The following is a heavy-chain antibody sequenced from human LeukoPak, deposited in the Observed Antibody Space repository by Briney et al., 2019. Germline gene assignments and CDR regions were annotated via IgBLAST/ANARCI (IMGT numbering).Heavy chain of an antibody. J-gene: IGHJ4*02. V-gene: IGHV3-15*01. D-gene: IGHD1-26*01. CDR3: TTDSGSYYSLAY. Sequence: GGSLRLSCAASGFTFSNAWMSWVRQAPGKGLEWVGRIKSKTDGGTTDYAAPVKGRFTISRDDSKNTLYLQMNSLKTEDTAVYYCTTDSGSYYSLAYWGQGTLVTVSS. CDR2: IKSKTDGGTT. CDR1: GFTFSNAW.